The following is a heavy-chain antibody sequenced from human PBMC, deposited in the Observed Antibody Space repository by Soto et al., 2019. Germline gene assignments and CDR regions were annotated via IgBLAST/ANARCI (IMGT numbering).Heavy chain of an antibody. D-gene: IGHD4-17*01. J-gene: IGHJ6*02. CDR2: IYYSGST. V-gene: IGHV4-30-4*01. CDR1: GGSISSGDYY. Sequence: TLSLTCTVSGGSISSGDYYWSWIRQPPGKGLEWIGYIYYSGSTYYNPSLKSRVTISVDTSKNQFSLKLSSVTAADTAVYYCARVHGDYEYYYYGMDVWGQGTTVTVS. CDR3: ARVHGDYEYYYYGMDV.